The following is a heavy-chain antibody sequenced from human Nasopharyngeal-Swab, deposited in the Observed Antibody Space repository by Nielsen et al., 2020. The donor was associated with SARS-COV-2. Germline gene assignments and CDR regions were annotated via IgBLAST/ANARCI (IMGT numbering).Heavy chain of an antibody. J-gene: IGHJ6*02. CDR1: GGSISSSSYY. V-gene: IGHV4-39*01. D-gene: IGHD4-17*01. CDR3: ARHRGLRSYYYGMDV. Sequence: GSLRLSCTVSGGSISSSSYYWGWIRQPPGKGLEWIGSIYYSGSTYYNPSLKSRVTISVDTSKNQFSLKLSSVTAAETAVYYCARHRGLRSYYYGMDVWGQGTTVTVSS. CDR2: IYYSGST.